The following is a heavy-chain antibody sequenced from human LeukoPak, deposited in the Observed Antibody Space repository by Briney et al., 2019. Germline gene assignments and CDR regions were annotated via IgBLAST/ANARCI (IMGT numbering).Heavy chain of an antibody. CDR3: ASDLAGYSSSWYVLRNDSFDY. CDR1: GFTFSSYG. V-gene: IGHV3-33*01. D-gene: IGHD6-13*01. CDR2: IWYDGSNK. Sequence: GGSLRLSCAASGFTFSSYGMHWVRQAPGKGLEWVAVIWYDGSNKYYADSVKGRFTISRDNSKNTLYLQMNSLRAEDTAVYYCASDLAGYSSSWYVLRNDSFDYWGQGTLVTVSS. J-gene: IGHJ4*02.